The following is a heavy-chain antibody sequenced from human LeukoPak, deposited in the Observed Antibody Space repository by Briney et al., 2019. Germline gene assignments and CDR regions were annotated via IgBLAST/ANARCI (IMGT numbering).Heavy chain of an antibody. V-gene: IGHV4-31*03. CDR2: IYYTGST. Sequence: PSETLSLTCTVSVGSITGGGFYWSWIRQHPGRGLECIGYIYYTGSTYYNPSLNSRVTISVDTSKTQFSLRLSSVTATVTTVYYCARSGYYDILTGYSKGAFDYWGQGTLVTVSS. CDR3: ARSGYYDILTGYSKGAFDY. D-gene: IGHD3-9*01. CDR1: VGSITGGGFY. J-gene: IGHJ4*02.